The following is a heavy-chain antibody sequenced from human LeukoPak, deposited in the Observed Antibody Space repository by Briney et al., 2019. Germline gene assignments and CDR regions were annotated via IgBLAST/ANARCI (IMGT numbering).Heavy chain of an antibody. Sequence: SETLSLTCTVSGGSISSYYWSWIRQPPGKGLEWIGYIYYSGSTNYNPSLKSRVTISVDTSKNQFSLKLSSVTAADTAVYYCARETYYFDYWGQGTLVTVSS. CDR2: IYYSGST. V-gene: IGHV4-59*12. CDR3: ARETYYFDY. J-gene: IGHJ4*02. CDR1: GGSISSYY.